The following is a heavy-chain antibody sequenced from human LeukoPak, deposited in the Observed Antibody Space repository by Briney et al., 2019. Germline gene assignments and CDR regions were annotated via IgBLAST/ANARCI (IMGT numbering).Heavy chain of an antibody. CDR1: GGSISSSSYY. CDR2: IYYSGST. CDR3: ARGRLNRSELRITMVRGVIILFDY. Sequence: SETLSLTCTVSGGSISSSSYYWGWIRQPPGKGLECIGSIYYSGSTYYNPSLKSRVTISVDTSKNQFSLKLSFVTAADTAVYYCARGRLNRSELRITMVRGVIILFDYWGQGTLVTVSS. J-gene: IGHJ4*02. D-gene: IGHD3-10*01. V-gene: IGHV4-39*07.